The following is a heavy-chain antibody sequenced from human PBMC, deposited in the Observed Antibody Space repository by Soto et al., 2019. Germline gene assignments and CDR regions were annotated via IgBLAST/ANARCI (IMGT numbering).Heavy chain of an antibody. CDR1: GFTFDDYA. V-gene: IGHV3-9*01. CDR3: AKDFFRRGDYSNRWFDP. Sequence: EVQLVESGGGLVQPGRSLRLSCAASGFTFDDYAMHWVRQAPGKGLEWVSGISWNSGIIGYADSVKGRFTISRDNAKNSLYLQMNSLRAEDTALYYCAKDFFRRGDYSNRWFDPWGQGTLVTVSS. J-gene: IGHJ5*02. D-gene: IGHD4-4*01. CDR2: ISWNSGII.